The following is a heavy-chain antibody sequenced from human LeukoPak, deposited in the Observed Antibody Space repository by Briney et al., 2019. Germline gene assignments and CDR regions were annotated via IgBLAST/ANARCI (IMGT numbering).Heavy chain of an antibody. CDR2: INHSGST. Sequence: SETLSLTCAVYGGSFSGYYWSWIRQPPGKGLEWIGEINHSGSTNYNPSLKSRVTVSVDTSKNQFSLKLSSVTAADTAVYYCAREQVLLWFGEHFDYWGQGTLVTVSS. CDR1: GGSFSGYY. CDR3: AREQVLLWFGEHFDY. V-gene: IGHV4-34*01. J-gene: IGHJ4*02. D-gene: IGHD3-10*01.